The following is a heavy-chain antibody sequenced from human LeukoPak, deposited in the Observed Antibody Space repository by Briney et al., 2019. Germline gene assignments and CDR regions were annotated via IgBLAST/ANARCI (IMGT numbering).Heavy chain of an antibody. V-gene: IGHV5-51*01. CDR3: ARRVVATNYYGMDV. Sequence: GESLKISCKGSGYRFIDYWTAWVRQMPGEGLECMGIIYPGDSYTNYSPSFQGHVTISADKSISTAYLQWSSLKASDTAMYYCARRVVATNYYGMDVWGQGTTVTVSS. CDR1: GYRFIDYW. CDR2: IYPGDSYT. J-gene: IGHJ6*02. D-gene: IGHD5-12*01.